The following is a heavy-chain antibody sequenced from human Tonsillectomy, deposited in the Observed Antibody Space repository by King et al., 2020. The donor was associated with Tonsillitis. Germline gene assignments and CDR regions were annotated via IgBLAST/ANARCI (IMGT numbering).Heavy chain of an antibody. CDR1: GFTFSSYA. Sequence: VQLVESGGGLVQPGGSLRLSCAASGFTFSSYAMSWVRQAPGKGLEWVSAISGSGGSTYYADSVKGRFTISRDNSKNTLYLQMNSLRAADTAVYYCAKDRHLEKRWRYYDYVWGSSRYYYYAYGMDVWGQGTTVTVSS. V-gene: IGHV3-23*04. D-gene: IGHD3-16*02. J-gene: IGHJ6*02. CDR2: ISGSGGST. CDR3: AKDRHLEKRWRYYDYVWGSSRYYYYAYGMDV.